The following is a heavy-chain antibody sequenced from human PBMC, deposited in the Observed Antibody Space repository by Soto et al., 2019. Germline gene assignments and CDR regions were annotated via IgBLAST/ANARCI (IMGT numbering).Heavy chain of an antibody. CDR1: GFIFNRYA. CDR2: ISYDGSSQ. Sequence: QVQLVQSGGGVVQPGKSLRLSCAASGFIFNRYAFHWVRQAPGKGLEWVAKISYDGSSQYYGDSVKGRLTISRDNSNTPLCLRSSSRRPEDTAVYYTARDPNAGLADNRGQGTLVTVSS. J-gene: IGHJ4*02. V-gene: IGHV3-30*15. CDR3: ARDPNAGLADN. D-gene: IGHD6-13*01.